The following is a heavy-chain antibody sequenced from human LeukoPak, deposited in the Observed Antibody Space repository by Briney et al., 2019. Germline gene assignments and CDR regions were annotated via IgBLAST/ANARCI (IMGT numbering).Heavy chain of an antibody. CDR2: IIPIFGTA. Sequence: ASVKVSCKASGGTFSSYAISWVRQAPGQGLEWMGRIIPIFGTANYAQKFQGRVTITADKSTSTAYMELSSLRSEDTAVYYCARDTVVAATLDGRRPFDPWGQGTLVTVSS. CDR3: ARDTVVAATLDGRRPFDP. D-gene: IGHD2-15*01. V-gene: IGHV1-69*06. CDR1: GGTFSSYA. J-gene: IGHJ5*02.